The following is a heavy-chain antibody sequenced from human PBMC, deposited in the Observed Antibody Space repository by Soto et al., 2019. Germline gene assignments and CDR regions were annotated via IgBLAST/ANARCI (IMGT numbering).Heavy chain of an antibody. D-gene: IGHD3-22*01. CDR2: IYPGDSAT. Sequence: GESLKISFKGSGYSFTHYWIGWVRQLPGKGLDWMGIIYPGDSATRYSPSFQGQVTISADKSISTAYLQWSSLKASDTAMYYCARIGSGYQNYYFDYWGQGTLVTVSS. CDR3: ARIGSGYQNYYFDY. CDR1: GYSFTHYW. J-gene: IGHJ4*02. V-gene: IGHV5-51*01.